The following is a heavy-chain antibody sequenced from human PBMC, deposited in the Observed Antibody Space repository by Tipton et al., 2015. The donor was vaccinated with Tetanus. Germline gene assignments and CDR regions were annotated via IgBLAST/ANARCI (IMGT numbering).Heavy chain of an antibody. D-gene: IGHD4-17*01. CDR3: ARVSYGDYGGNWFDP. CDR1: GGSISSGGYY. Sequence: TLSLTCTVSGGSISSGGYYWSWIRQHPEKGLEWIGYIYYSGSTYYNPSLKSRVTISVDRSKNQFSLKLSSVTAADTAVYYCARVSYGDYGGNWFDPWGQGTLVTVSS. V-gene: IGHV4-31*03. J-gene: IGHJ5*02. CDR2: IYYSGST.